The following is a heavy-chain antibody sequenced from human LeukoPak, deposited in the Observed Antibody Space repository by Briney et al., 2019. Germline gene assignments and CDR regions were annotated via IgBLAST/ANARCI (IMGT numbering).Heavy chain of an antibody. Sequence: SETLSFTCTVSGGSISSYYWSWIRQPAGKGREWIGRIYTSGSTNYNPSLKSRVTMSVDTSKNQFSLKLSSVTAADRAVYYCARGFVEPEAGGFNYFDYWGQGTLVTVSS. J-gene: IGHJ4*02. D-gene: IGHD1-14*01. CDR3: ARGFVEPEAGGFNYFDY. CDR1: GGSISSYY. V-gene: IGHV4-4*07. CDR2: IYTSGST.